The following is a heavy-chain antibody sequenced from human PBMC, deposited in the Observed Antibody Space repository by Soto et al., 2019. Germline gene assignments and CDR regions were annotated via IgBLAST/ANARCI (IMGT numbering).Heavy chain of an antibody. CDR3: AKTITMMEYGMDV. Sequence: GSLRLSCAASGFTFSSYGMHWVRQAPGKGLEWVAVISYDGSNKYYADSVKGRFAISRDNSKNTLYLQMNSLRAEDTAVYYCAKTITMMEYGMDVWGQGTTVTVSS. CDR2: ISYDGSNK. CDR1: GFTFSSYG. V-gene: IGHV3-30*18. D-gene: IGHD3-22*01. J-gene: IGHJ6*02.